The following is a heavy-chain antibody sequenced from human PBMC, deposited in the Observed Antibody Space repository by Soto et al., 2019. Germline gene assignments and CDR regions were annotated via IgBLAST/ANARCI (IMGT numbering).Heavy chain of an antibody. CDR1: GGSVSSGRYH. V-gene: IGHV4-61*01. Sequence: QVQLQESGPGLVKPSETLSLTCTVSGGSVSSGRYHWSRIRQPPGKGLEWIGYIYYSGSTNYNPSLKSRVTISVDTSKNQFSLKLSSVTAADTAVYYCARVTRGVGGMDVWGQGTTVTVSS. CDR3: ARVTRGVGGMDV. CDR2: IYYSGST. J-gene: IGHJ6*02. D-gene: IGHD3-10*01.